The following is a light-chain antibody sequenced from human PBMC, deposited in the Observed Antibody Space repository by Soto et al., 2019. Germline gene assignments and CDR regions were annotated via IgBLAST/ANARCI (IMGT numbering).Light chain of an antibody. Sequence: DIQMTQSPSSLSASVGDRVTITCRASQSISSYLNWYQQKPGKAPKLLIYAASSLQSGVPSRFSVSGSGTDFTLTISSLQPEDFATYYCQQSYSTRWTFGQGTKVDIK. CDR2: AAS. CDR1: QSISSY. J-gene: IGKJ1*01. CDR3: QQSYSTRWT. V-gene: IGKV1-39*01.